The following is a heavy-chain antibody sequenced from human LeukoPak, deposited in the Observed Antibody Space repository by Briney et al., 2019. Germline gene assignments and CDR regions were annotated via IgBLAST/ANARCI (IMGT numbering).Heavy chain of an antibody. V-gene: IGHV4-30-2*01. CDR2: IYHSGST. CDR1: GGSISSGGYS. CDR3: ASLNYYDSSGYLGGFGY. Sequence: PSQTLSLTCAVSGGSISSGGYSWSWIRQPPGKGLEWIGYIYHSGSTYYNPSLKSRVTISVDRSKNQFSPKLSSVTAADTAVYYCASLNYYDSSGYLGGFGYWGQGTLVTVSS. D-gene: IGHD3-22*01. J-gene: IGHJ4*02.